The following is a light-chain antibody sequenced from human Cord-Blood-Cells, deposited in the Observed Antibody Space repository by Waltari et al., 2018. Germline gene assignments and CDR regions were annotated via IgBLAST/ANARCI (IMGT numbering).Light chain of an antibody. CDR2: SNK. Sequence: QSVLTQPPSASGTPGQRVTISCSGSSSNIGSNTVNWYQQLPGTAPKLLIYSNKRRPSGVPDRFSGSKSGTSASLAISGLQSEDEADYYCAAWDDSLNGHVVFGGGTKLTVL. CDR3: AAWDDSLNGHVV. CDR1: SSNIGSNT. J-gene: IGLJ2*01. V-gene: IGLV1-44*01.